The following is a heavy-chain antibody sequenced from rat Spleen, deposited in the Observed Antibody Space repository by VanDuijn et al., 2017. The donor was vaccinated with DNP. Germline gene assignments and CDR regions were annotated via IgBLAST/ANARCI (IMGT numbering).Heavy chain of an antibody. CDR2: INKDSNII. CDR1: GFNFNDYW. J-gene: IGHJ4*01. D-gene: IGHD2-2*01. CDR3: VREDKGVDA. V-gene: IGHV4-2*01. Sequence: EVKLVESGGGLVQPGRSLKLSCAASGFNFNDYWMGWVRQAPGKGLEWIGEINKDSNIIKYVPSMKDKITISRDNAQNTLYLQMRKLGSEDTAIYYCVREDKGVDAWGQGASVTVSS.